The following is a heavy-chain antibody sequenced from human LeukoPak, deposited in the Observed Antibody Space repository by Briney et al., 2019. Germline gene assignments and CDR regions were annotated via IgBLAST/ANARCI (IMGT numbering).Heavy chain of an antibody. D-gene: IGHD2-15*01. CDR3: ARGGYRPFDY. CDR1: GGYFSGYY. V-gene: IGHV4-34*01. Sequence: SETLALTCAVYGGYFSGYYWSWIRQPPGKGLEWIGEINHSGSTNYNPSLKSRVTISVDTSKNQFSLKLSSVTAADTAVYYCARGGYRPFDYWGQGTLVTVSS. CDR2: INHSGST. J-gene: IGHJ4*02.